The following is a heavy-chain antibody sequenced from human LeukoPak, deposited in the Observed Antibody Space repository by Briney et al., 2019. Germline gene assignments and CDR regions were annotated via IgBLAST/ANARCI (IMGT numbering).Heavy chain of an antibody. CDR2: INTDGSST. Sequence: GGSLRLSCAASRFTLSSYWMHWVRQAPGKGLVWVSRINTDGSSTNYADSVKGRFTISRDNAMNTLYLQMNNLRAEDTAVYYCASRTGVYWGQRTLVSVSS. V-gene: IGHV3-74*01. D-gene: IGHD1-14*01. CDR3: ASRTGVY. J-gene: IGHJ4*02. CDR1: RFTLSSYW.